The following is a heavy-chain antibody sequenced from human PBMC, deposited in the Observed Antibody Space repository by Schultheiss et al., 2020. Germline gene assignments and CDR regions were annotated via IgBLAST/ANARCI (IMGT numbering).Heavy chain of an antibody. D-gene: IGHD3-16*02. Sequence: GGSLRLSCAASGFTFSSYWMSWVRQAPGKGLEWVANIKQDGSEKYYVDSVKGRFTNSRDNAKNSLYLQMNSLRVEDTSVYYCARVSIGDLSLSAFDIWGQGTMVTVSS. V-gene: IGHV3-7*01. CDR3: ARVSIGDLSLSAFDI. J-gene: IGHJ3*02. CDR1: GFTFSSYW. CDR2: IKQDGSEK.